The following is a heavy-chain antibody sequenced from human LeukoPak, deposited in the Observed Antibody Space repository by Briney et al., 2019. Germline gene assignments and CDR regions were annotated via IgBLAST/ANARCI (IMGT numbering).Heavy chain of an antibody. CDR2: ISYDGSNK. Sequence: GGSLRLSCAASGFTFSSYGMHWVRQAPGKGLEWVAVISYDGSNKYYADSVKGRFTISRDNSKNTLYLQMNSLRAEDTAVYYCAKLWGTTYYYGSGSYYGGDYFDYWGQGTLVTVSS. CDR3: AKLWGTTYYYGSGSYYGGDYFDY. CDR1: GFTFSSYG. J-gene: IGHJ4*02. V-gene: IGHV3-30*18. D-gene: IGHD3-10*01.